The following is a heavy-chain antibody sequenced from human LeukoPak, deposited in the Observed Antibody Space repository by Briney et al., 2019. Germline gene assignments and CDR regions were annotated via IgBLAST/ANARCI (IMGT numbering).Heavy chain of an antibody. Sequence: VGCLRLSCAASGFTFSSYAMHWGRQAPGKGLEWGAGISYDVSNKYYADSVKGRFTISRDNSKNTLYLQMNSLRAEDTAVYYCARERPRDGKPRGNSSSWSSTDYWGQGTLVTVSS. CDR3: ARERPRDGKPRGNSSSWSSTDY. J-gene: IGHJ4*02. D-gene: IGHD6-13*01. CDR1: GFTFSSYA. CDR2: ISYDVSNK. V-gene: IGHV3-30*04.